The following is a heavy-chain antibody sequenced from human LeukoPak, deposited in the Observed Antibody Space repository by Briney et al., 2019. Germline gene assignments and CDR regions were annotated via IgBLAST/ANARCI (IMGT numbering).Heavy chain of an antibody. V-gene: IGHV1-46*01. CDR2: INPSGGST. Sequence: ASVKVSCKASGYTFTSYYMHWVRQAPGEGLEWMGIINPSGGSTTYAQKFQGRVTMTRDMSTSTAYMELRSLRSDDTAVYYCARCLIRGVLGYYYMDVWGKGTTVTVSS. CDR3: ARCLIRGVLGYYYMDV. D-gene: IGHD3-10*01. J-gene: IGHJ6*03. CDR1: GYTFTSYY.